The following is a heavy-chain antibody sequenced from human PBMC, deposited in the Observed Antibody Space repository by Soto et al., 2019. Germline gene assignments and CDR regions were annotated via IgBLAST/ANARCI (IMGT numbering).Heavy chain of an antibody. J-gene: IGHJ4*02. CDR1: GFTFSSYA. CDR3: ARVRFGELV. Sequence: EVQLLESGGGLVQPGGSLRLSCAASGFTFSSYAMSWVRQAPGKGLEWVSIIGVGGGDRYYPESVKGRFTISRDNSRDTLDLEMNSLRDEDTAVYYCARVRFGELVWGQGTLVTVSS. D-gene: IGHD3-10*01. V-gene: IGHV3-23*01. CDR2: IGVGGGDR.